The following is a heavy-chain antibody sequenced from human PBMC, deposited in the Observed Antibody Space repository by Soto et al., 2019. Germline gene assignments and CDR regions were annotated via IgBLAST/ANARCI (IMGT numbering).Heavy chain of an antibody. D-gene: IGHD4-4*01. Sequence: GGALKISCKGSGQKISGYWINWGRQILGKGLEWMGRIDPSDSLTDYSPSFQGRVTISADKSINTAYLQWSSLKASDTAIYYCARSNYYYYYSLDVWGPGTTVTVSS. CDR3: ARSNYYYYYSLDV. V-gene: IGHV5-10-1*01. J-gene: IGHJ6*02. CDR1: GQKISGYW. CDR2: IDPSDSLT.